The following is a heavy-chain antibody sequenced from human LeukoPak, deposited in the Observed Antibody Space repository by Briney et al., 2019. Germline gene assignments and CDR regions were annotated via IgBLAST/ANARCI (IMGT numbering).Heavy chain of an antibody. D-gene: IGHD3-10*01. J-gene: IGHJ4*02. V-gene: IGHV4-31*03. CDR2: IYYSGST. CDR1: GGSISSGGYY. CDR3: ARVSSDGAFDY. Sequence: SGTLSLTCTVSGGSISSGGYYWSWIRQHPGKGLEWIGYIYYSGSTYYNPSLKSRVTISVDTSKNQFSLKLSSVTAADTAVYYCARVSSDGAFDYWGQGTLVTVSS.